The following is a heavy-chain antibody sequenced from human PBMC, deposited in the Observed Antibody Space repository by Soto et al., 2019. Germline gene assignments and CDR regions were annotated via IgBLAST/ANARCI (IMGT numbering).Heavy chain of an antibody. J-gene: IGHJ6*02. V-gene: IGHV1-18*01. D-gene: IGHD3-22*01. CDR3: ARGGYYDSSGSRNYHYYGMDV. CDR1: GYTFSSYG. CDR2: ISLYDDDT. Sequence: QAQLVQSGPEVKKPGASVKVSCKASGYTFSSYGISWVRQAPGQGLEWLGWISLYDDDTKYAQNLQVRVRMTTDTSTRTVYMDLRSLRSDDTAIYYCARGGYYDSSGSRNYHYYGMDVWCQGTTVTVSS.